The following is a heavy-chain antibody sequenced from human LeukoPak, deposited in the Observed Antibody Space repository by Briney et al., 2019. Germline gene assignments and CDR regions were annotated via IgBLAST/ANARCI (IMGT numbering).Heavy chain of an antibody. V-gene: IGHV1-69*01. D-gene: IGHD4-23*01. CDR1: GGTFSSYA. CDR3: ASRDLGGNSIYYCYYYGMDV. Sequence: GASVKVSCKASGGTFSSYAISWVRQAPGQGLEWMGGIIPIFGTANYAQKFQGRVTITADESTSTAYMELSSLRSEDTAVYYCASRDLGGNSIYYCYYYGMDVWGQGTTVTVSS. J-gene: IGHJ6*02. CDR2: IIPIFGTA.